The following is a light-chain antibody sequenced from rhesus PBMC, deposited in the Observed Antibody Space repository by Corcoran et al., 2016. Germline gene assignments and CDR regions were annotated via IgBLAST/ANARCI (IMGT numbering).Light chain of an antibody. V-gene: IGKV1S9*01. CDR1: QAINKY. J-gene: IGKJ1*01. CDR3: QQHNYYPWT. CDR2: DAA. Sequence: DIQITPSPSSLSASVGDTVTLPCQASQAINKYFTLFQAKPGRTHKLLIYDAATLESGVPSRFSGSGSGTEFTLTISSLQPEDFATYYCQQHNYYPWTFGQGTKVEVK.